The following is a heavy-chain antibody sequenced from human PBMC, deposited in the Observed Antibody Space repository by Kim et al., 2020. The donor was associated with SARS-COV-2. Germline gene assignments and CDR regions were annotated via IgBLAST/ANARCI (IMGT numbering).Heavy chain of an antibody. CDR1: GFTVSSNY. J-gene: IGHJ3*02. CDR2: IYSGAST. CDR3: ARCLSGDYSGAGGAFDI. Sequence: GGSLRLSCAVSGFTVSSNYMSWVRQAPGKGLEWVSAIYSGASTYYVDSVKGRFTISRDNSKNTLYLQMNSLRAEDTAVYYCARCLSGDYSGAGGAFDIWG. V-gene: IGHV3-66*01. D-gene: IGHD4-17*01.